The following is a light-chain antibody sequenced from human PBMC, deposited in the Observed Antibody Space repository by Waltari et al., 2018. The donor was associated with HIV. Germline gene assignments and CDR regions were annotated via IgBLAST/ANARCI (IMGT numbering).Light chain of an antibody. J-gene: IGLJ2*01. CDR2: TSI. V-gene: IGLV1-40*01. CDR1: SSNIGAGYD. CDR3: QSFDSSLTTSGVI. Sequence: QSVLTQPPSVSGAPGQRVTISCTGSSSNIGAGYDVHWYQQLPGTAPKRLIFTSINRPSGVPDRFSGSESGSSASLAITGLQAEDEAHYYCQSFDSSLTTSGVIFGGGTKLTVL.